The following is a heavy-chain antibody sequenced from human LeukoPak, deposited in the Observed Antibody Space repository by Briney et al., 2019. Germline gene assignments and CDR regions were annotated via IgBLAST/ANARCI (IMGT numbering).Heavy chain of an antibody. CDR1: GGSISSGGYY. CDR3: ARAVHITPNWFDP. CDR2: IYTSGST. D-gene: IGHD2-21*01. J-gene: IGHJ5*02. Sequence: ASETLSPTCTVSGGSISSGGYYWSWIRQPAGKGLEWIGRIYTSGSTNYNPSLKSRVTISVDTSKNQFSLKLSSVTAADTAVYYCARAVHITPNWFDPWGQGTLVTVSS. V-gene: IGHV4-61*02.